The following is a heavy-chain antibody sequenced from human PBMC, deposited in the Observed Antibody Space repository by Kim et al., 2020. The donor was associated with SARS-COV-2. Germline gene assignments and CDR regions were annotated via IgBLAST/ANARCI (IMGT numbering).Heavy chain of an antibody. Sequence: ASVKVSCKASGYTFTSYGISWVRQAPGQGLEWMGWISAYNGNTNYAQKLQGRVTMTTDTSTSTAYMELRSLRSDDTAVYYCARDHTLRLVEMATIGYWGQGTLVTVSS. V-gene: IGHV1-18*01. CDR2: ISAYNGNT. CDR1: GYTFTSYG. D-gene: IGHD5-12*01. CDR3: ARDHTLRLVEMATIGY. J-gene: IGHJ4*02.